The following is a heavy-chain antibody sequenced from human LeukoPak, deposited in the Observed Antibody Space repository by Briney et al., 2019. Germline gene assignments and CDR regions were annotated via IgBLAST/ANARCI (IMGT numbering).Heavy chain of an antibody. J-gene: IGHJ4*02. Sequence: GGSLRLSCAASGFTFSSYWMTWVRQAPGKGLEWVANIKQDGSEKNYVDSVKGRFTISRDNAKNSLYLQMNSLRAEDTAVYYCATRGCSGGYCYSYFDYWGQGTLVTVSS. CDR2: IKQDGSEK. CDR1: GFTFSSYW. D-gene: IGHD2-15*01. V-gene: IGHV3-7*01. CDR3: ATRGCSGGYCYSYFDY.